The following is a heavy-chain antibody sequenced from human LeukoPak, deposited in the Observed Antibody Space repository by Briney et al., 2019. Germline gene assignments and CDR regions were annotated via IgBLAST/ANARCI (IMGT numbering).Heavy chain of an antibody. CDR1: GFTFSSYA. D-gene: IGHD4-17*01. CDR3: ANELSYGDYSHSFAEN. CDR2: ISGSGDNT. V-gene: IGHV3-23*01. Sequence: PGGSLRLSCAASGFTFSSYAMTWVRQAPGKGLEWVSAISGSGDNTHYADSVKGRFTISRDNSKNTLYLHMNSLRAEDTAVYYCANELSYGDYSHSFAENWGQGTLVTVSS. J-gene: IGHJ4*02.